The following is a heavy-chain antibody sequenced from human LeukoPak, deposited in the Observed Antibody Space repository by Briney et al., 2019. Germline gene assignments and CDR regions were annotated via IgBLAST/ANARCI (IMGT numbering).Heavy chain of an antibody. V-gene: IGHV4-59*08. J-gene: IGHJ4*02. CDR3: ARGVTAYCGGDCSYYFDY. CDR2: IYSSGRT. D-gene: IGHD2-21*01. CDR1: GESFSGYY. Sequence: SEALSLTCAVYGESFSGYYWSWIRQPPGKGLEWIGYIYSSGRTNHNPSLKSRVTISVSTSRNQFSLKLSSVTAADTAVYYCARGVTAYCGGDCSYYFDYWGQGTLVTVSS.